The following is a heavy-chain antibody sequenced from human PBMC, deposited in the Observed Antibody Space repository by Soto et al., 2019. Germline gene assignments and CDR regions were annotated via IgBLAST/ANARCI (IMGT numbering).Heavy chain of an antibody. J-gene: IGHJ4*02. CDR3: TTMYDFWSGYYMIREWGYFDY. CDR1: GFTFSNAW. V-gene: IGHV3-15*07. CDR2: IKSKTDGGTT. Sequence: GGSLRLSCAASGFTFSNAWMNWVRQAPGKGLEWVGRIKSKTDGGTTDYAAPVKGRFTISRDDSKNTLYLQMNSLKTEDTAVYYCTTMYDFWSGYYMIREWGYFDYWGQGTLVTVSS. D-gene: IGHD3-3*01.